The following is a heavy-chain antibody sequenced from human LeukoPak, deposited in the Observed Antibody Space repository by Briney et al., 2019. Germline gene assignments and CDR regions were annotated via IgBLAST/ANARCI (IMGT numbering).Heavy chain of an antibody. CDR3: ARDGGYTGGWTYGAGDY. CDR1: GFTFSDYG. J-gene: IGHJ4*01. D-gene: IGHD2-8*02. Sequence: PGGSLRLSCAASGFTFSDYGMDWVRQAPGKGLEWVSFIRFDGTAQYYADSVKGRFTISRDNSKNTLYLQMSSLTTEDTAVYYCARDGGYTGGWTYGAGDYWGQGTLVTVSS. CDR2: IRFDGTAQ. V-gene: IGHV3-30*02.